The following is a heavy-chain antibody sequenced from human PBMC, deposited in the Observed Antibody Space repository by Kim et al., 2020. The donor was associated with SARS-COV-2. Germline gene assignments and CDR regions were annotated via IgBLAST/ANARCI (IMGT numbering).Heavy chain of an antibody. Sequence: GGSLRLSCAASGFTFSNAWMSWVRQAPGKGLEWVGRIKSKTDGGTTDYAAPVKGRFPISRDDSKNTLYLQMNSLKTEDTAVYYCTTDRGFSYGYAYYYYGMDVWRQGTTVTVSS. CDR1: GFTFSNAW. D-gene: IGHD5-18*01. CDR3: TTDRGFSYGYAYYYYGMDV. J-gene: IGHJ6*02. V-gene: IGHV3-15*01. CDR2: IKSKTDGGTT.